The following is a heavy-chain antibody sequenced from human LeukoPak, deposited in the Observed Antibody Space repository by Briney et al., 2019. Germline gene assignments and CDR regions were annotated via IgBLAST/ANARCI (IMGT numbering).Heavy chain of an antibody. CDR1: GYTLTELS. CDR2: FDPEEGET. Sequence: ASVKVSCKVSGYTLTELSMHWVRQAPGKGLEWMGGFDPEEGETIYAQKFQGRVTMTEDTSTDTAYMELSSLRSEDTAVYYCATSHSSGYYYYFDYWGQGTLVTVSS. J-gene: IGHJ4*02. CDR3: ATSHSSGYYYYFDY. D-gene: IGHD3-22*01. V-gene: IGHV1-24*01.